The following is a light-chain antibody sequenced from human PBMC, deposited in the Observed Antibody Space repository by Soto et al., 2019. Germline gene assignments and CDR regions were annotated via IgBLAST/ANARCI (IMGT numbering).Light chain of an antibody. CDR1: ESVNDY. Sequence: EVVLTQSPATLSLSPGERATLFCRANESVNDYLAWYQQRPGQAPRLLIFDASNRAPGIPARFSASGSRRDFTLTISSLEPEDFAVYYCQQYDKWPPSNTFGQGTKLEIK. V-gene: IGKV3-11*02. CDR2: DAS. CDR3: QQYDKWPPSNT. J-gene: IGKJ2*01.